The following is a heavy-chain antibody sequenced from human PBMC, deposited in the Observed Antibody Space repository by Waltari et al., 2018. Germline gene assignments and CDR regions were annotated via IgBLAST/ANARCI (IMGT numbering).Heavy chain of an antibody. CDR3: AKDHPSDGWPAFDS. CDR1: GFSIGTSA. Sequence: VQLVESGGGLAQPGGSLRLSCAASGFSIGTSAMSWVRQAPGKGLEWVSSITRQATTYYAGSVRGRFVISRDDSDNKVHLQMNGLNADDTATYYCAKDHPSDGWPAFDSWGQGTQVIVSS. CDR2: ITRQATT. V-gene: IGHV3-23*04. J-gene: IGHJ4*02. D-gene: IGHD6-19*01.